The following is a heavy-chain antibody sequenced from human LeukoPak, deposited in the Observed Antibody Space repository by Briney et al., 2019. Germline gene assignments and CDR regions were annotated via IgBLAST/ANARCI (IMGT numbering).Heavy chain of an antibody. Sequence: GGSLRLSCAASGFTFSSYAMTWVRQAPGRGLEWVSGISGSGGSIDYADSVKGRFTISRDNSKNTLYLQMNSLRAEDTALYYCAKLRGPTSGAPDYWGQGTLVTVSS. CDR1: GFTFSSYA. V-gene: IGHV3-23*01. D-gene: IGHD1-1*01. J-gene: IGHJ4*02. CDR2: ISGSGGSI. CDR3: AKLRGPTSGAPDY.